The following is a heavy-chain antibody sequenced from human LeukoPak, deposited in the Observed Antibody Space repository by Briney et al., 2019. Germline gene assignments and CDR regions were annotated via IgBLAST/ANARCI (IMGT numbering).Heavy chain of an antibody. V-gene: IGHV4-61*02. J-gene: IGHJ4*02. CDR2: IYTSGST. CDR3: ARVTSGGYLDS. D-gene: IGHD3-22*01. Sequence: SETLSLTYTVSGRSINSGSYYWSWIRQPAGKGLEWIGRIYTSGSTNYNPSLKSRVSISVDTSKNQFSLKLNSVTAADTAVYYCARVTSGGYLDSWGQGTLVTVSS. CDR1: GRSINSGSYY.